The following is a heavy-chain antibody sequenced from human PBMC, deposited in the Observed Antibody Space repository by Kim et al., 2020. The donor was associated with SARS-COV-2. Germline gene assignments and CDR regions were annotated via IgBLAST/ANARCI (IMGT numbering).Heavy chain of an antibody. D-gene: IGHD3-16*01. CDR2: INHSGST. Sequence: SETLSLTCAVYGGSFSGYYWSWIRQPPGKGLEWIGEINHSGSTNYNPSLKSRVTISVDTSKNQFSLKLSSVTAADTAVYYCARGGPGRLGVSDYWGQGTLVTVSS. CDR3: ARGGPGRLGVSDY. J-gene: IGHJ4*02. CDR1: GGSFSGYY. V-gene: IGHV4-34*01.